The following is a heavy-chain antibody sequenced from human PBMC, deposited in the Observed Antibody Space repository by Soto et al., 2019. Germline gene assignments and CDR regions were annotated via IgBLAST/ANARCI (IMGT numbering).Heavy chain of an antibody. J-gene: IGHJ3*02. Sequence: QVQLVQSGAEVKKPGASVKVSCKASGYTFTSYGISWVRQAPGQGLEWMGWISAYNGNTNYAQKLQGRVTMTTDTSTSTAYMELRSLRSDATAVYYCARDLTNDYIWGVIVGDAFDIWGQGTMVTFSS. D-gene: IGHD3-16*02. CDR1: GYTFTSYG. V-gene: IGHV1-18*01. CDR2: ISAYNGNT. CDR3: ARDLTNDYIWGVIVGDAFDI.